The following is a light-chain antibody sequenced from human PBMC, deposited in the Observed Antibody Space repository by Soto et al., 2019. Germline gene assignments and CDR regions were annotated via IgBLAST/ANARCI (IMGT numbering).Light chain of an antibody. V-gene: IGLV1-44*01. CDR1: SSNIGRNT. CDR3: AAWDDSLNGPYVV. J-gene: IGLJ2*01. CDR2: STN. Sequence: QSVLTQPPSASGTPGQRVTISCSGSSSNIGRNTVNWYQQLPGTAPKLLIYSTNQLPSGVPDRFSGSKSGTSASLAISGLQSEDEADYYCAAWDDSLNGPYVVFGGGTKLTVL.